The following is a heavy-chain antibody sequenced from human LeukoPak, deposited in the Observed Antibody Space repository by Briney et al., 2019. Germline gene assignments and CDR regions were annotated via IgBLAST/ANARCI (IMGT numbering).Heavy chain of an antibody. D-gene: IGHD5-24*01. J-gene: IGHJ6*03. Sequence: SVKVSCKASGGTFNSYAISWVRQAPGQGLEWMGGIMPLFGTANYAQEFQGRVTFTTDESASTAYMEVSSLRSEDTAVYYCASGSLGDGYGVRDYYQYMDVWGKGTTVTVS. CDR1: GGTFNSYA. V-gene: IGHV1-69*05. CDR2: IMPLFGTA. CDR3: ASGSLGDGYGVRDYYQYMDV.